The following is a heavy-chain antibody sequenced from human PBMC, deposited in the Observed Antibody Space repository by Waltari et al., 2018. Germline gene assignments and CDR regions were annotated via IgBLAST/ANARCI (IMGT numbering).Heavy chain of an antibody. Sequence: QVQVVQSGAEVKKPGSSVKVSCKASGDTFSKSVINWVRQAPGQGLEWMGWVLPISHTASYAKKVKRRVTITADESTTTAYMELSGLRFDDTAIYYCARGLLSGTLDYYYCYMDVWGKGTTVTISS. CDR3: ARGLLSGTLDYYYCYMDV. CDR2: VLPISHTA. CDR1: GDTFSKSV. J-gene: IGHJ6*03. D-gene: IGHD3-3*01. V-gene: IGHV1-69*12.